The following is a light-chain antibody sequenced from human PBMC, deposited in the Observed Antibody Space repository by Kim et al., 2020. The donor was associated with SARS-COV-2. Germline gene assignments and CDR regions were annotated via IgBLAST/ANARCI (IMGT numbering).Light chain of an antibody. J-gene: IGLJ3*02. V-gene: IGLV1-44*01. Sequence: ELTQPPSASGTPGQRVTISCSGSSSNIGSNTVNWYQQLPGTAPKLLIYSNNQRPSGVPDRFSGSKSGTSASLAISGLQSEDEADYYCAAWDNSLNGWVFGGGTQLTVL. CDR1: SSNIGSNT. CDR2: SNN. CDR3: AAWDNSLNGWV.